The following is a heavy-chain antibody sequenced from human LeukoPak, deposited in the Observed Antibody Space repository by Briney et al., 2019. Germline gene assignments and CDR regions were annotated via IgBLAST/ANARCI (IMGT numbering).Heavy chain of an antibody. J-gene: IGHJ4*02. D-gene: IGHD1-26*01. CDR2: IYYSGST. CDR3: ARDNPRWLPSGSYPFDY. Sequence: PSETLSLTCTVSGGSISSSSYYWGWIRQPPGKGLEWIGSIYYSGSTYYNPSLKSRVTISVDTSKNQFSLKLSSVTAADTAVYYCARDNPRWLPSGSYPFDYWGQGTLVTVSS. V-gene: IGHV4-39*07. CDR1: GGSISSSSYY.